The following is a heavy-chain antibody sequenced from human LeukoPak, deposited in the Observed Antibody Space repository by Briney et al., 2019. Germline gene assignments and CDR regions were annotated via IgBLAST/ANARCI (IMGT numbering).Heavy chain of an antibody. CDR2: IIPIFGTA. J-gene: IGHJ4*02. CDR3: ASSRYSIAAAGMDDY. D-gene: IGHD6-13*01. Sequence: ASVKVSCKASGYTFTDFHIHWVRQAPGQGLEWMGGIIPIFGTANYAQKFQGRVTITTDESTSTAYMELSSLRSEDTAVYYCASSRYSIAAAGMDDYWGQGTLVTVSS. V-gene: IGHV1-69*05. CDR1: GYTFTDFH.